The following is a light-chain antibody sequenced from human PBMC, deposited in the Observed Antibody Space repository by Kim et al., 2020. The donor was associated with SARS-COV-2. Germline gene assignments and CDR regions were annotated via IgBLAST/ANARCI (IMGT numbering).Light chain of an antibody. CDR2: NVS. CDR3: TSYTSSSTLV. CDR1: STDVGGYNY. J-gene: IGLJ2*01. Sequence: QSALTQPASVSGSPGQSITISCTGTSTDVGGYNYVSWYQLHPGKAPKLMISNVSKRPSGVSSRFSGSKSGNTASLTISGLQAEDEADYYCTSYTSSSTLVFGGGTQLTV. V-gene: IGLV2-14*03.